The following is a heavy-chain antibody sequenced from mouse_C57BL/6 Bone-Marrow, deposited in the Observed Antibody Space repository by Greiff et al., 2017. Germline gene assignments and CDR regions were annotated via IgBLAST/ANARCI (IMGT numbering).Heavy chain of an antibody. V-gene: IGHV1-80*01. Sequence: VQLQQSGAELVKPGASVKISCKASGYAFSSYWMNWVKQRPGKGLEWIGQIYPGDGDTNYNGKFKGKATLTTDQSSSTAYMQLSSLTSEDSAVYFCAREGTTVVAHWYFDVWGTGTTVTVSS. CDR3: AREGTTVVAHWYFDV. CDR1: GYAFSSYW. CDR2: IYPGDGDT. J-gene: IGHJ1*03. D-gene: IGHD1-1*01.